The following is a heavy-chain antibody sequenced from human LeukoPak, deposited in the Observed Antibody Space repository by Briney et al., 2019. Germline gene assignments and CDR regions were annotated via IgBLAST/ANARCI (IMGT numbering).Heavy chain of an antibody. V-gene: IGHV1-2*02. CDR1: GYSFTAYY. CDR2: INPNSGGT. D-gene: IGHD6-6*01. J-gene: IGHJ4*02. CDR3: ASALYSNSGFDY. Sequence: APVTVSCKASGYSFTAYYIHWVRQAPGQGPEWMGWINPNSGGTKYAQRFQGRVTMTRDTSISTVYIEVSRLTSDDTAVYYCASALYSNSGFDYWGQGTLVTVSS.